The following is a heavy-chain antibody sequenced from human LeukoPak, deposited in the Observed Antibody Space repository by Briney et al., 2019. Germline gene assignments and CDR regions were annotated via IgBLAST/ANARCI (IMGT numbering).Heavy chain of an antibody. CDR2: ISNSGSSI. Sequence: GGSLRLSCAASGFTFSDSYMTWIRQAPGKGLEWVSYISNSGSSIYYADSVKGRFTTSRDNAKSSLYLQMNSLRAEDMALYYCAKAAYSSSWYRGRYFDYWGQGTLVTVSS. CDR1: GFTFSDSY. V-gene: IGHV3-11*01. J-gene: IGHJ4*02. D-gene: IGHD6-13*01. CDR3: AKAAYSSSWYRGRYFDY.